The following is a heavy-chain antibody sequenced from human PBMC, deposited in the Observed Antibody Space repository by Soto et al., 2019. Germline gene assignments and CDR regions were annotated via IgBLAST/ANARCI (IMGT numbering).Heavy chain of an antibody. CDR3: ARRWGAAVDY. D-gene: IGHD1-26*01. CDR1: GVSISSYY. CDR2: IYYSGST. J-gene: IGHJ4*02. V-gene: IGHV4-59*08. Sequence: SETLSLTCTVSGVSISSYYWSWIRQPPGKGLEWIGYIYYSGSTNYNPSLKSRVTISVDTSKNQFSLKLSSVTAADTAVYYCARRWGAAVDYWGQGTLVTVSS.